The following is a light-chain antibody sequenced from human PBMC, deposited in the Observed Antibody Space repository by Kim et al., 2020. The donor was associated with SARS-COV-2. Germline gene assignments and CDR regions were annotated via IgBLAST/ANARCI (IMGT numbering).Light chain of an antibody. CDR3: QEYNSDFT. V-gene: IGKV1-5*01. CDR2: DAS. Sequence: GDRVTITCRAGQTISTWLAWYQQKPGKPPNALISDASSLESGAPSRFSGSGSGTEFTLTISSLQPDDFATYYCQEYNSDFTFGPGTKVD. J-gene: IGKJ3*01. CDR1: QTISTW.